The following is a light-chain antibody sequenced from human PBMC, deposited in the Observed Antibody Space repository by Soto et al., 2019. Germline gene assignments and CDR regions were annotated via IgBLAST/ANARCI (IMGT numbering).Light chain of an antibody. CDR3: AAWHDSLNGQV. V-gene: IGLV1-44*01. J-gene: IGLJ1*01. CDR2: SNN. Sequence: QSVLTQPPSASGTPGQRVTISCSGSSSNIGSNTVNWYQQLPGTAPKLLIYSNNQRPSGVPDRFSGSKSGTSASLAISGLQSEDEADYYCAAWHDSLNGQVFGTGTKLTVL. CDR1: SSNIGSNT.